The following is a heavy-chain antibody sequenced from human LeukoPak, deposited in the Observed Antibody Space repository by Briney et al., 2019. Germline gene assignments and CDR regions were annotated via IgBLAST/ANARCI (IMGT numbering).Heavy chain of an antibody. CDR3: ARVXXATSCFDY. J-gene: IGHJ4*02. CDR1: GGSISSYY. D-gene: IGHD1-26*01. V-gene: IGHV4-59*01. Sequence: PSETLSLTCTVSGGSISSYYWSWIRQPPGKGLEWIGYIYYSGSTNYNPSLKSRVTISVDTSKNQFSLKLSSVTAADTAVYYCARVXXATSCFDYWGQGTLVTVSS. CDR2: IYYSGST.